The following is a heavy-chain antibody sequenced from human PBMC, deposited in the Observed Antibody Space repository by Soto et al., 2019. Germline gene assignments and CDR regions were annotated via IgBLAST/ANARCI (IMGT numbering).Heavy chain of an antibody. V-gene: IGHV1-8*01. CDR2: MNPNRGNT. CDR1: GYTFTSYD. CDR3: ARVCHSCTDDFYYYGMDV. J-gene: IGHJ6*02. D-gene: IGHD2-21*01. Sequence: ASVKVSCKASGYTFTSYDINLVRQATGQGLEWMGWMNPNRGNTGYAQKFQGRVTMTRNNSISTAYMELSSLRSEDTAVYYCARVCHSCTDDFYYYGMDVWGQGTTVTVSS.